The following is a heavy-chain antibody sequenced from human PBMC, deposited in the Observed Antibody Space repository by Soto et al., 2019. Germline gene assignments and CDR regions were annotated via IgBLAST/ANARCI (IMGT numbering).Heavy chain of an antibody. CDR1: GYTFTSYA. V-gene: IGHV1-3*01. J-gene: IGHJ4*02. Sequence: ASVKVSCKASGYTFTSYAMHWVRQAPGQRLEWMGWINAGNGNTKYSQKFQGRVTITRDTSASTAYMELSSLRSEDTAVYYCARDQLYCTNGVCYTPYYFDYWGQGTLVTV. CDR2: INAGNGNT. D-gene: IGHD2-8*01. CDR3: ARDQLYCTNGVCYTPYYFDY.